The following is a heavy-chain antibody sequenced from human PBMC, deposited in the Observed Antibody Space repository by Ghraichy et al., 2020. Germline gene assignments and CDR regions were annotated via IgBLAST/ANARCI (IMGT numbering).Heavy chain of an antibody. Sequence: GESLNISCKGSGYSFHSYWIAWVRKMPGEGLEWMGIIYPGDSDSRYSPSFQGQVTISADKSISTAYLQWSSLKASDTAMYYCARSRYDSGYYWVYWGQGTLVTVSA. CDR3: ARSRYDSGYYWVY. V-gene: IGHV5-51*01. D-gene: IGHD6-25*01. J-gene: IGHJ4*02. CDR1: GYSFHSYW. CDR2: IYPGDSDS.